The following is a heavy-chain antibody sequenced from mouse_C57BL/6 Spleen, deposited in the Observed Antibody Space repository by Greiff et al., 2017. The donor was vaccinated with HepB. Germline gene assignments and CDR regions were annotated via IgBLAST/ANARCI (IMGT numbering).Heavy chain of an antibody. Sequence: VHVKQSGPELVKPGASVKISCKASGYSFTGYYMNWVKQSPEKSLEWIGEINPSTGGTTYNQKFKAKATLTVDKSSSTAYMQLKSLTSEDSAVYYCARKYGYDDGYFDYWGQGTTLTVSS. D-gene: IGHD2-2*01. CDR2: INPSTGGT. CDR1: GYSFTGYY. J-gene: IGHJ2*01. V-gene: IGHV1-42*01. CDR3: ARKYGYDDGYFDY.